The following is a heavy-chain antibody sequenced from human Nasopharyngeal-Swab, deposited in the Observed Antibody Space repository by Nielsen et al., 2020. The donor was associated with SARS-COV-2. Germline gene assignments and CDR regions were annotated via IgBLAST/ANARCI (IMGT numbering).Heavy chain of an antibody. CDR1: GFTFSSYS. Sequence: GGSLRLSCAASGFTFSSYSMNWVRQAPGKGLEWVSSISSSSSYIYYADSVKGRFTISRDNAKNSLYLQINSLRAEDTAVYYCARALRWGAFDIWGQGTMVTVSS. D-gene: IGHD4-23*01. J-gene: IGHJ3*02. V-gene: IGHV3-21*01. CDR2: ISSSSSYI. CDR3: ARALRWGAFDI.